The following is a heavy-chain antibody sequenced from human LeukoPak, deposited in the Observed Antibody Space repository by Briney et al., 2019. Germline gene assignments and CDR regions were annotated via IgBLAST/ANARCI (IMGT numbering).Heavy chain of an antibody. J-gene: IGHJ4*02. D-gene: IGHD2-15*01. CDR1: GFTFSSYN. CDR2: ISSTGSTL. V-gene: IGHV3-48*04. CDR3: AREACSGGSCYSDY. Sequence: GGSLRLSCAASGFTFSSYNMNWVRQAPGKGLEWVSYISSTGSTLYYADSVKGRFTISRDNAKNSLYLQMNSLRAGDTAVYYCAREACSGGSCYSDYWGQGTLVTVSS.